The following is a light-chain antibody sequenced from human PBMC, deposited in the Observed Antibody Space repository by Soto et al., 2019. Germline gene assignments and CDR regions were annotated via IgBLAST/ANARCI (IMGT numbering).Light chain of an antibody. CDR1: SSDVGGHDY. V-gene: IGLV2-14*01. CDR3: SAWEDSLNGPV. CDR2: EVT. Sequence: QSVLTQPASVSGSPGQSVTISCTGSSSDVGGHDYVSWYQQHPDKAPKLIIYEVTKRPSGVSNRFSGSKSGTSASLAISGLQSEDEANYFCSAWEDSLNGPVFGGGTKLTVL. J-gene: IGLJ3*02.